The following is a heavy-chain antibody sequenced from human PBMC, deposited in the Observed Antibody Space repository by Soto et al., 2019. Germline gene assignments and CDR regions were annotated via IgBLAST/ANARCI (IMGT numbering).Heavy chain of an antibody. Sequence: PGGSLRLSCEASGFTFSTFWMHWVRQAPGKGLVWVSRINSDGSSTNYADSVKGRVTISRDNAKNMLYLQMNSLRAGDTAVYYCARDFEYWGQGTLVTVSS. CDR2: INSDGSST. J-gene: IGHJ4*02. CDR3: ARDFEY. CDR1: GFTFSTFW. V-gene: IGHV3-74*01.